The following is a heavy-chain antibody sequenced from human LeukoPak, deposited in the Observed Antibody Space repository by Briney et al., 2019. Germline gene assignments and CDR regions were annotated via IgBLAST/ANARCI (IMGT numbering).Heavy chain of an antibody. CDR2: ISSSGSTI. Sequence: GGSLRLSCAASGFTFSSYEMNWVRQAPGKGLEWVSYISSSGSTIYYADSVKGRFTISRDDSKNTLYLQMNSLKTEDTAVYYCTMLGTVVKGYYYYYYYMDVWGKGTTVTVSS. CDR3: TMLGTVVKGYYYYYYYMDV. V-gene: IGHV3-48*03. D-gene: IGHD4-23*01. CDR1: GFTFSSYE. J-gene: IGHJ6*03.